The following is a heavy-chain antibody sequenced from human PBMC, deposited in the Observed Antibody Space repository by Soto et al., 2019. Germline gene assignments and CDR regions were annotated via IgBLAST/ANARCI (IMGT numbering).Heavy chain of an antibody. V-gene: IGHV4-31*03. D-gene: IGHD2-8*01. CDR2: IYYSGST. CDR3: ARDCTTGVCSMISAGMDV. J-gene: IGHJ6*02. Sequence: PSETLSLTCTVSGGSISSGGYYWSWIRQHPGKGLEWIGYIYYSGSTYYNPSLKSRVTISVDTSKNQFSLRLSSVTAADTAVYYCARDCTTGVCSMISAGMDVWGQGTTVT. CDR1: GGSISSGGYY.